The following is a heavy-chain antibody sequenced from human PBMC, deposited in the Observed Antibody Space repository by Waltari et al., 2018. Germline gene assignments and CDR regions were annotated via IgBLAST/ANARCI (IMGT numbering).Heavy chain of an antibody. J-gene: IGHJ4*02. CDR1: GFSLSTSGVG. CDR2: IYWNDDK. CDR3: AHSSWEGWNIAVGCFDY. V-gene: IGHV2-5*01. D-gene: IGHD6-19*01. Sequence: QITLKESGPTLVKPTQTLTLTCTFSGFSLSTSGVGVGWIRQPPGKALEWLALIYWNDDKRYRPALKSRLTIPKDTSKNQVVLTRTNMDPVDTATYYCAHSSWEGWNIAVGCFDYWGQGTLVTVSS.